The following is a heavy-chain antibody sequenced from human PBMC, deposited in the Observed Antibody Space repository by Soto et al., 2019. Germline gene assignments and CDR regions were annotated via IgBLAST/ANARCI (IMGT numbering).Heavy chain of an antibody. J-gene: IGHJ6*02. CDR2: INHSGST. D-gene: IGHD3-9*01. Sequence: PSETLSLTCAVYGGSFSGYYWSWIRQPPGKGLEWIGEINHSGSTNYNPSLKSRVTISVDTSKNQFSLKLSSVTAADTAVYYCARGPTPLRYFDWLGSYYYGMDVWGQGTTVTVSS. V-gene: IGHV4-34*01. CDR3: ARGPTPLRYFDWLGSYYYGMDV. CDR1: GGSFSGYY.